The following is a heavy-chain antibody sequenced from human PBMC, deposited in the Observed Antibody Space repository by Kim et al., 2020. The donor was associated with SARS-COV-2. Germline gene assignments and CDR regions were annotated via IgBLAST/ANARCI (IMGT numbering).Heavy chain of an antibody. J-gene: IGHJ6*02. Sequence: YAGSGKGRFTIPRDNAKNSLYLQMKSLRDEDTAVYYCARGLGTYYYYGMDVWGQGTTVTVSS. V-gene: IGHV3-48*02. CDR3: ARGLGTYYYYGMDV. D-gene: IGHD7-27*01.